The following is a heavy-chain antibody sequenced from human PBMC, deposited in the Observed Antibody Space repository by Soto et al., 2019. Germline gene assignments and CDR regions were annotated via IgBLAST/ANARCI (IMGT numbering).Heavy chain of an antibody. CDR1: GFTFSGFD. CDR3: AKSQEIGTHFFDS. Sequence: HPVGSLRLSCEASGFTFSGFDMHWVRQPTGKGLGWVSSIGTAGDTYYAVSVKGRFTISRDNAKNSLSLQMNSLRAGDMAVYFCAKSQEIGTHFFDSWGQGTQVTVSS. D-gene: IGHD6-13*01. CDR2: IGTAGDT. V-gene: IGHV3-13*01. J-gene: IGHJ4*02.